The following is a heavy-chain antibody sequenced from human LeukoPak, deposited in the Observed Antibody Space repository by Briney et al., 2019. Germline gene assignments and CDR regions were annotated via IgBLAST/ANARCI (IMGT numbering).Heavy chain of an antibody. CDR2: ISWNSGSI. J-gene: IGHJ4*02. CDR1: GFTFDDYA. D-gene: IGHD3-16*01. CDR3: AGDFDY. Sequence: PGGSLRLSCAASGFTFDDYAMHWVRQAPGKGLEWVSGISWNSGSIGYADSVKGRFTISRDNSKNMLYLQMNSLRAEDTAVYYCAGDFDYWGQGTLVTVSS. V-gene: IGHV3-9*01.